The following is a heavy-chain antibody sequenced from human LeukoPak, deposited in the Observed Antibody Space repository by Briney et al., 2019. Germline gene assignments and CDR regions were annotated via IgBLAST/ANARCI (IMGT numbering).Heavy chain of an antibody. Sequence: GESLKISCKGSGYSFTGYWIGWVRQMPGKGLEWMGIIYPGDSDTRYSPSFQGQVTISADKSISTAYLQWSSLKASDTAMYYCARRTRLYSSSWYETNFDYWGQGTLVTVSS. CDR2: IYPGDSDT. CDR3: ARRTRLYSSSWYETNFDY. V-gene: IGHV5-51*01. CDR1: GYSFTGYW. J-gene: IGHJ4*02. D-gene: IGHD6-13*01.